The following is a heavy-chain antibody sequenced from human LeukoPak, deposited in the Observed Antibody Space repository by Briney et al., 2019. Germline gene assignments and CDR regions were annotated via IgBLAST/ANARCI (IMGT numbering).Heavy chain of an antibody. CDR3: ARGWYQLPYNWFDP. V-gene: IGHV4-34*01. CDR2: INHSGST. CDR1: GGSFSGYY. Sequence: PSETLSLTCAVNGGSFSGYYWSWIRLPPGKGLEWIGEINHSGSTKYNPSLKSRVTISVDTSKNQFSLKLSSVTAADTAVYYCARGWYQLPYNWFDPWGQGTLVTVSS. J-gene: IGHJ5*02. D-gene: IGHD2-2*01.